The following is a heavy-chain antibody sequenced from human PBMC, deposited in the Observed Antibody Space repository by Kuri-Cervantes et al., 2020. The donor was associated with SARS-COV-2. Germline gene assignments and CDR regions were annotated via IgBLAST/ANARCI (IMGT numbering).Heavy chain of an antibody. J-gene: IGHJ4*02. CDR1: GGSISSYY. V-gene: IGHV4-59*01. D-gene: IGHD3-3*01. CDR2: IYYSGST. Sequence: SETLSLTCTVSGGSISSYYWSWIRQPPGKGLEWIGYIYYSGSTNYNPSLKSRVTISVDTSKNQFSLKLSSVTAADTAVYYCARSPSWSGSIDYWGQGTLVTVSS. CDR3: ARSPSWSGSIDY.